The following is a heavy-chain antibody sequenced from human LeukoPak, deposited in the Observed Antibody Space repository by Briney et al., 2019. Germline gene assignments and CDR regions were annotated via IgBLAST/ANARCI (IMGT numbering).Heavy chain of an antibody. V-gene: IGHV3-7*03. CDR3: AGGNSMDV. CDR2: IKSDGSGI. J-gene: IGHJ6*04. D-gene: IGHD1/OR15-1a*01. Sequence: GGSLRLSCAVSGFPFSNSWMYRVRQAPGKGLEGVANIKSDGSGISYVDSVKGRFIISRDNARNSLYPQMNSLRVEDTAVYFCAGGNSMDVWGKGTAVTVSS. CDR1: GFPFSNSW.